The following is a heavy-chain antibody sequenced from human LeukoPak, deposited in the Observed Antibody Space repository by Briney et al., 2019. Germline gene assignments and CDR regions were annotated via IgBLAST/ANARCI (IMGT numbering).Heavy chain of an antibody. J-gene: IGHJ5*02. CDR3: ARDLRRGGNWFDP. V-gene: IGHV1-2*02. CDR1: GYTFTGYY. CDR2: INPNSGGT. D-gene: IGHD3-16*01. Sequence: GASVKVSCRASGYTFTGYYMHWVRQAPGQGLEWMGWINPNSGGTNYAQKFQGRVTMTRDTSISTAYMELSRLRSDDTAVYYCARDLRRGGNWFDPWGQGTLVTVSS.